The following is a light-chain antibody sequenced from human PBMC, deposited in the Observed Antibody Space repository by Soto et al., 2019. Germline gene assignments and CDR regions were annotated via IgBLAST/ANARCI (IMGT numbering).Light chain of an antibody. CDR3: QQYDKFPLT. J-gene: IGKJ4*01. CDR1: QDISNY. V-gene: IGKV1-33*01. Sequence: DIQMTQSPSSLSASVGDRVTITCQASQDISNYLNWYQQKPGKAPKLLIYDASSLETGVPSRFSGSGSGTDFTFTISSLQPEDIATYYCQQYDKFPLTFGGGTKVEIK. CDR2: DAS.